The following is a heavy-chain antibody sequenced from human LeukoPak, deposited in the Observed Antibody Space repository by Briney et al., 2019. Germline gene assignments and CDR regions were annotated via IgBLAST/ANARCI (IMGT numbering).Heavy chain of an antibody. V-gene: IGHV3-7*02. CDR3: SRASTTVPNLLDN. CDR2: IKQDESEK. Sequence: PGGSLRLSCAASEFTFSNYWMIWVRQAPGEGLEWVADIKQDESEKYYVDSVKGRFTISRDNAKNSLYLQMNSLRAEDTAVYYCSRASTTVPNLLDNWGQGTLVTVSS. D-gene: IGHD4-17*01. CDR1: EFTFSNYW. J-gene: IGHJ4*02.